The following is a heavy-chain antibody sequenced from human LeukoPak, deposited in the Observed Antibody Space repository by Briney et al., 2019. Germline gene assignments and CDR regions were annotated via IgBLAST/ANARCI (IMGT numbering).Heavy chain of an antibody. CDR3: VKGLDGSGSYAS. CDR1: GFTFSSFA. J-gene: IGHJ5*02. D-gene: IGHD3-10*01. Sequence: PGGSLRLSCAASGFTFSSFAMNWVRQAPGKGLQWVSAISGPTDRTFYADSVGGRFTISRDNLKQTLYLQMNSLRVEDTAIYYCVKGLDGSGSYASWGQGALVTVSS. V-gene: IGHV3-23*01. CDR2: ISGPTDRT.